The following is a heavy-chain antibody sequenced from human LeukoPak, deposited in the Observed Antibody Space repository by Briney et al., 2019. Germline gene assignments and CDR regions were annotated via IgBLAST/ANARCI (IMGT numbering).Heavy chain of an antibody. D-gene: IGHD3-10*01. CDR3: ARGYYGSGDLGYFDY. V-gene: IGHV1-69*02. Sequence: SVKVSCKASGGTFSSYTISWVRQAPGQGLGWMGRIIPILGIANYAQKFQGRVTITADKSTSTACMELSSLRSEDTAVYYCARGYYGSGDLGYFDYWGQGTLVTVSS. J-gene: IGHJ4*02. CDR2: IIPILGIA. CDR1: GGTFSSYT.